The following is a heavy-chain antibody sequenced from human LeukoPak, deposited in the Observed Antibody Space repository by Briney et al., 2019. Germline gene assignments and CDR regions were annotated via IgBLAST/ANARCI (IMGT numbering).Heavy chain of an antibody. CDR2: INHSGST. Sequence: PSETLSLTCAVYGGSFSGYYWSWIRQPPGKGLEWIGEINHSGSTNYNPSLKSRVTISVDTSKNQFSLKLSSVTAADTAVYYCAREAAGDFWSGYYLDYWGQGTLVTVSS. CDR1: GGSFSGYY. V-gene: IGHV4-34*01. D-gene: IGHD3-3*01. J-gene: IGHJ4*02. CDR3: AREAAGDFWSGYYLDY.